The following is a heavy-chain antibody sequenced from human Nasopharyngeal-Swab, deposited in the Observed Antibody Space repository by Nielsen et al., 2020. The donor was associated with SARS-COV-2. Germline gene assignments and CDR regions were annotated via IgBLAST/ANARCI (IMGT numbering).Heavy chain of an antibody. D-gene: IGHD3-16*01. CDR1: GGAFNSDV. J-gene: IGHJ4*02. Sequence: SVKVSCKGPGGAFNSDVVTWVRQAPGQGLEWMGWIIPLFGTSNYAEKFQGRVTIKADKSTATAFMELSSLTSEDTAVYYCASGSVDRPLGGCDYWGQGTVVTVSS. CDR3: ASGSVDRPLGGCDY. V-gene: IGHV1-69*06. CDR2: IIPLFGTS.